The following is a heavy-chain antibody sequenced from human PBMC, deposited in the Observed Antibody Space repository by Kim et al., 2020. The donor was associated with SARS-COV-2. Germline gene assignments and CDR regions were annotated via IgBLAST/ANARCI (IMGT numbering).Heavy chain of an antibody. CDR1: GFSLRNYC. CDR3: AGVDSVQVPGGI. V-gene: IGHV3-7*01. J-gene: IGHJ4*02. D-gene: IGHD3-16*01. Sequence: GGSLRLSCATSGFSLRNYCMSWVRQAPGKGLEWVAMKKGDGSEAHYVDSVKGRFTMSRDNAKNSLYLQMNSLRTEDTAIYYCAGVDSVQVPGGIWGQGTLVTVSS. CDR2: KKGDGSEA.